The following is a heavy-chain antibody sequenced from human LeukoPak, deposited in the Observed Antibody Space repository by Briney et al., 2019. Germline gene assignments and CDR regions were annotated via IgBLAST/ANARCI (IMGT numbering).Heavy chain of an antibody. Sequence: PGGSLRLSCAASGFTFSSYGMHWVRQAPGKGLEWVAVISYDGSNKYYADSVKGRFTISRDNSKNTLYLQMNSLRAEDTAVYYCAKDKRGYSRDCYFDYWGQGTLVTVSS. CDR2: ISYDGSNK. D-gene: IGHD6-13*01. CDR1: GFTFSSYG. CDR3: AKDKRGYSRDCYFDY. J-gene: IGHJ4*02. V-gene: IGHV3-30*18.